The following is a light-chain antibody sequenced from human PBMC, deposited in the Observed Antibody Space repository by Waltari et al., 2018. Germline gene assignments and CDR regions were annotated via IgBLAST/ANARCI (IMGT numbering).Light chain of an antibody. CDR3: SSYTTSSTVV. V-gene: IGLV2-14*01. CDR2: DVT. CDR1: SSDVGAYNY. Sequence: QSALTHPASVSGSPGQSITISFTGTSSDVGAYNYVSWYQKHPGKAPTLMIYDVTHRPSEVSDRLSGSTSGNTASLTISGLQAEDEADYYCSSYTTSSTVVFGGGTKLTVL. J-gene: IGLJ2*01.